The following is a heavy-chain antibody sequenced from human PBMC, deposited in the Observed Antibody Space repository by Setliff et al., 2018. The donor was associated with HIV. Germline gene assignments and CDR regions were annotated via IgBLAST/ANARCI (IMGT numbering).Heavy chain of an antibody. V-gene: IGHV5-51*01. CDR2: IYPGDSDT. CDR1: GYTFTSYW. J-gene: IGHJ6*02. Sequence: GESLKISCKGSGYTFTSYWIGWVRQMPGKGLEWMGIIYPGDSDTRYSPPFQGQVTISADKSISTAYLQWSSLKASDTAMYDCARQGYYYYYGMDVWGQGTTVTVSS. CDR3: ARQGYYYYYGMDV.